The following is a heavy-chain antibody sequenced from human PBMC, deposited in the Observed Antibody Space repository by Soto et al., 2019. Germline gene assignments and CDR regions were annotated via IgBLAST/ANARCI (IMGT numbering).Heavy chain of an antibody. J-gene: IGHJ3*01. Sequence: EVQVVESGGGLVQPGGSLRLSCAASGISFSRYWTHWVRQAPGKGLEWVSRMGPDGSSTSYADSVKGRFSISRDDAKNTLSLQVNSLRAADTAVYYCAVHGDYDAFNFWGQGTVVTVSS. CDR1: GISFSRYW. CDR3: AVHGDYDAFNF. D-gene: IGHD4-17*01. CDR2: MGPDGSST. V-gene: IGHV3-74*01.